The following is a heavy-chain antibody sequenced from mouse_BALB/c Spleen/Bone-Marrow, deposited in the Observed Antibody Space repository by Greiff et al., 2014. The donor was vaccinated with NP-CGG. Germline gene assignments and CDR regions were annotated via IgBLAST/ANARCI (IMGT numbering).Heavy chain of an antibody. CDR3: ASYYYGSSLFAY. J-gene: IGHJ3*01. D-gene: IGHD1-1*01. CDR1: GFNIKDTY. CDR2: IDPANGNT. Sequence: EVKLVESGAELVKPGASVKLSCTASGFNIKDTYMHWVKQRPEQGLEWIGRIDPANGNTKYDPKLQGKATITADTSSNTAYLQLSSLTSEDTAVYYCASYYYGSSLFAYWGQGTLVTVSA. V-gene: IGHV14-3*02.